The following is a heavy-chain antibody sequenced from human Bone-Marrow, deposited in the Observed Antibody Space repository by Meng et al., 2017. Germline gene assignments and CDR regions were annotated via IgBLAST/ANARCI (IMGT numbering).Heavy chain of an antibody. CDR3: AREPGWYGSGSYYRTNYYGMDV. CDR1: GGSISSSSYY. D-gene: IGHD3-10*01. CDR2: IYYSGST. J-gene: IGHJ6*02. V-gene: IGHV4-39*07. Sequence: SETLSLTCTVSGGSISSSSYYWGWIRQPPGKGLEWIGSIYYSGSTYYNPSLKSRVTISVDPSKNQFSLKLSSVTAADTAVYYCAREPGWYGSGSYYRTNYYGMDVWGQGTTVTVSS.